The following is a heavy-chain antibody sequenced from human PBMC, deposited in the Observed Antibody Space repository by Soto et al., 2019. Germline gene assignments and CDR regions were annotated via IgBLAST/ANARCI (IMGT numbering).Heavy chain of an antibody. Sequence: QVQLVQSGAGVRKPGASGKVSCRPSGYTLPNFNIPWVRQAPGQGLEWMGKINPNGGSTNYAHNFQGRVTITRDTSTSTVYMDLSSLRSEDTAVYYCARGLGSGDYWGRGTLVTVSS. CDR3: ARGLGSGDY. V-gene: IGHV1-46*03. D-gene: IGHD6-25*01. CDR1: GYTLPNFN. J-gene: IGHJ4*02. CDR2: INPNGGST.